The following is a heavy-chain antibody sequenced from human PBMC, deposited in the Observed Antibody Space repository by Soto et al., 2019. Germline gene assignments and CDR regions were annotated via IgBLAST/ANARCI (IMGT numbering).Heavy chain of an antibody. CDR2: INAGNGNT. J-gene: IGHJ5*02. D-gene: IGHD3-9*01. Sequence: QVQLVQSGAEVKKPGASVKVSCKASVYTFTSYAMHWVRQAPGQRLAWMGWINAGNGNTKYSQKFQGRVTITRDTSASTAYMELSSLRSEDTAVYYCARGYDILTGYFNWFDPWGQGTLVTVSS. V-gene: IGHV1-3*01. CDR1: VYTFTSYA. CDR3: ARGYDILTGYFNWFDP.